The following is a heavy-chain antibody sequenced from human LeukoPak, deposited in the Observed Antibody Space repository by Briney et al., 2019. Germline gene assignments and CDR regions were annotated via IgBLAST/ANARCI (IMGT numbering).Heavy chain of an antibody. D-gene: IGHD1-26*01. V-gene: IGHV3-30*18. J-gene: IGHJ6*02. CDR2: ISYDGSNK. CDR1: GFTFSSYG. Sequence: PGGPLRLSCAASGFTFSSYGMHWVRQAPGKGLEWVAVISYDGSNKYYADSVKGRFTISRDNSKNTLYLQMNSLRAEDTAVYYCAKGDGSYYYYYGMDVWGQGTTVTVSS. CDR3: AKGDGSYYYYYGMDV.